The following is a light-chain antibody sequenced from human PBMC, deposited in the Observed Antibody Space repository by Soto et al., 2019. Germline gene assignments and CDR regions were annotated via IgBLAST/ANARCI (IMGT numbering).Light chain of an antibody. V-gene: IGKV3-20*01. Sequence: EIVLTQSPGTLSLSPGEGATLSCRVSQNIYSNYLAWYQQRPGQAPRLLIFGASTRASGIPDRFSGSGSGTDFTLTITGLEPEDFAVYYCQQYGGSPLFTFGPGTRVDFK. CDR2: GAS. CDR3: QQYGGSPLFT. J-gene: IGKJ3*01. CDR1: QNIYSNY.